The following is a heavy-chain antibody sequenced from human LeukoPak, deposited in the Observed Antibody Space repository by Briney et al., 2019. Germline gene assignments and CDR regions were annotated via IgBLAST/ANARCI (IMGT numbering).Heavy chain of an antibody. CDR3: AGRGLGYCSSTSCYTLGY. CDR2: IIPIFGTA. Sequence: SVKVSCKASGGTFSSYAISWVRQAPGQGLEWIGGIIPIFGTANYAQKFQGRVTITADESTSTAYMELSSLRSEDTAVYYCAGRGLGYCSSTSCYTLGYWGQGTLVTVSS. J-gene: IGHJ4*02. D-gene: IGHD2-2*02. V-gene: IGHV1-69*13. CDR1: GGTFSSYA.